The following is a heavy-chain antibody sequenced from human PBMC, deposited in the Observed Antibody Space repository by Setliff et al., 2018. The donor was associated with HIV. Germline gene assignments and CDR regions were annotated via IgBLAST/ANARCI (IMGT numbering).Heavy chain of an antibody. J-gene: IGHJ3*02. V-gene: IGHV3-7*05. CDR1: GFTFSSYW. D-gene: IGHD3-22*01. CDR3: ARTAYYRDSSGYYSVAFDM. CDR2: IKQDGSEK. Sequence: GSLRLSCAASGFTFSSYWMSWVRQAPGKGLEWVANIKQDGSEKYYVDSVKGRFTISRDNAKNSLYLQMNSLRAEDTAVYYCARTAYYRDSSGYYSVAFDMWGPGTMVTVSS.